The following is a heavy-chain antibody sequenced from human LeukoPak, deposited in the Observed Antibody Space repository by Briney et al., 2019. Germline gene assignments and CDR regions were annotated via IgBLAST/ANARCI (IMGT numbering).Heavy chain of an antibody. J-gene: IGHJ4*02. D-gene: IGHD6-13*01. CDR3: ARGLAAYSSPKNLDY. CDR1: GGSISSVGYY. V-gene: IGHV4-31*03. Sequence: PSETLSLTCTVSGGSISSVGYYWNWIRHHPGKGLEWIGYIYYSGSTYYNPSLKSRLTISLDTSKSQFSLKLSSVTAAGTAVYYCARGLAAYSSPKNLDYWGQGTLVTVSS. CDR2: IYYSGST.